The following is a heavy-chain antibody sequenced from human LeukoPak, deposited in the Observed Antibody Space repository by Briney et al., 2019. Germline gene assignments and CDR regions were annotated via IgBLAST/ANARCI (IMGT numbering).Heavy chain of an antibody. J-gene: IGHJ5*02. CDR2: TRNKANSYTT. CDR1: GFILSDHY. Sequence: PGGSLRLSCAASGFILSDHYIDWVRQAPGKGLEWVGRTRNKANSYTTEYAASVKGRFTISRDDLKNLLYLQMNSLKSEDTAVYYCGRSGRYRPSDLWGQGTLVTVSS. D-gene: IGHD1-26*01. V-gene: IGHV3-72*01. CDR3: GRSGRYRPSDL.